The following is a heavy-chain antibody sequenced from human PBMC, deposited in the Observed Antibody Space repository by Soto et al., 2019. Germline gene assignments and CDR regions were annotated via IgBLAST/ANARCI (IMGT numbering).Heavy chain of an antibody. D-gene: IGHD4-4*01. Sequence: QVQLVQSGAEVKKPGSSVKVSCKSSGGTFSSYAISWVRQAPGQGLEWMGGIIPIFGTANYAQKFQGRVTITADESTSTAYMELSSLRSEDTAVYYCASGTTVTTLSGHGMDVWGQGTTVTVSS. V-gene: IGHV1-69*01. J-gene: IGHJ6*02. CDR2: IIPIFGTA. CDR3: ASGTTVTTLSGHGMDV. CDR1: GGTFSSYA.